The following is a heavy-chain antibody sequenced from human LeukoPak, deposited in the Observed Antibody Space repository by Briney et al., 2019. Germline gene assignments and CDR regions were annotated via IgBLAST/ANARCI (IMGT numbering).Heavy chain of an antibody. CDR2: INPNNGGT. CDR1: GYTFTGYY. Sequence: GASVKVSCKASGYTFTGYYMHWVRQGIGQGLEWMGWINPNNGGTNYAQKFRGRVTMTRDTSISTAYMELSRLSSDDTAVYYCAREHLDIVATITPDYWGQGTLVTVSS. D-gene: IGHD5-12*01. J-gene: IGHJ4*02. CDR3: AREHLDIVATITPDY. V-gene: IGHV1-2*02.